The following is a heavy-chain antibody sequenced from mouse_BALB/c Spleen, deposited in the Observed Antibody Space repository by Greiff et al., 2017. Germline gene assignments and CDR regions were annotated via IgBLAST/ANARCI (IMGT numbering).Heavy chain of an antibody. D-gene: IGHD2-1*01. CDR3: ARHGNSYFDY. Sequence: EVKLVESGGGLVKPGGSLKLSCAASGFAFSSYDMSWVRQTPEKRLEWVAYISSGGGSTYYPDTVKGRFTISRDNAKNTLYLQMSSLKSEDTAMYYCARHGNSYFDYWGQGTTLTVSS. J-gene: IGHJ2*01. V-gene: IGHV5-12-1*01. CDR1: GFAFSSYD. CDR2: ISSGGGST.